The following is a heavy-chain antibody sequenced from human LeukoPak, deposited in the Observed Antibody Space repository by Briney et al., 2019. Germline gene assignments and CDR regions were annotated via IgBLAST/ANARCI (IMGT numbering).Heavy chain of an antibody. CDR3: ARRAGYCSDGICYSGNYFDY. Sequence: GGSLRLSCAASGFSFSERYMTWVRQAPGKGLEWLSYISRTSSDINSADSVKGRFTISRDNAENSLYLQMDSLRVEDTAVYFCARRAGYCSDGICYSGNYFDYWGQGTLVTVSS. D-gene: IGHD2-15*01. CDR1: GFSFSERY. CDR2: ISRTSSDI. J-gene: IGHJ4*02. V-gene: IGHV3-11*06.